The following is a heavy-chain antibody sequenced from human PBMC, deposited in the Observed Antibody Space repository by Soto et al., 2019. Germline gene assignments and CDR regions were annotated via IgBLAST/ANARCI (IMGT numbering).Heavy chain of an antibody. V-gene: IGHV3-23*01. Sequence: PGGSLRLSCAASGFTFSSYAMSWVRQAPGKGLEWVSAISGSGGSTYYADSVKGRFTISRDNSKNTLYLQMNSLRAEDTAVYYCAKDLHCSGGSCYSGYWFDPWGQGTLVTVS. J-gene: IGHJ5*02. D-gene: IGHD2-15*01. CDR3: AKDLHCSGGSCYSGYWFDP. CDR2: ISGSGGST. CDR1: GFTFSSYA.